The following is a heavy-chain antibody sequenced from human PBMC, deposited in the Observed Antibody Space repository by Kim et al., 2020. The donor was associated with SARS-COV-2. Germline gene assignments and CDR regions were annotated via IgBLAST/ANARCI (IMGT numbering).Heavy chain of an antibody. Sequence: GGSLRLSCAASGFIFSTYWMHWVRQAPGEGLVWVSRINSDESNTEYADSVKGRFTISRDNAKNTLYLQMNSLRVEDTAVYYCARVWSYGDPFDYWGQGTLVTVSS. CDR3: ARVWSYGDPFDY. CDR1: GFIFSTYW. CDR2: INSDESNT. V-gene: IGHV3-74*03. D-gene: IGHD4-17*01. J-gene: IGHJ4*02.